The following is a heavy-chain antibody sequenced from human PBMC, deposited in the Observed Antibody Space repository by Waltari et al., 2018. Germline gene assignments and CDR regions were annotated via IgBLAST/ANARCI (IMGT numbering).Heavy chain of an antibody. Sequence: QLQLQESGPGLVKPSETPSLTCTVSGGSISSSSYYWGWIRQPPGKGLEWIGSIYYSGSTYYNPSLKSRVTISVDTSKNQFSLKLSSVTAADTAVYYCARVFRPGIAAAGTLEYWGQGTLVTVSS. D-gene: IGHD6-13*01. CDR1: GGSISSSSYY. J-gene: IGHJ4*02. CDR2: IYYSGST. CDR3: ARVFRPGIAAAGTLEY. V-gene: IGHV4-39*07.